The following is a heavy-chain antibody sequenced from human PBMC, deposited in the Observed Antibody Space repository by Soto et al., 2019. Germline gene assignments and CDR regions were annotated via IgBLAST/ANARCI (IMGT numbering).Heavy chain of an antibody. CDR1: GVTFISYA. Sequence: GGSLRHSCSASGVTFISYAMHWVRQATGKGLEYVSAISSNGGSTYYADSVKGRFTISRDNSKNTLYLQMSSLRAEDTAVYYCVKPGVVSLPVDAFDIWGQGTMVTVSS. D-gene: IGHD3-22*01. CDR2: ISSNGGST. J-gene: IGHJ3*02. CDR3: VKPGVVSLPVDAFDI. V-gene: IGHV3-64D*08.